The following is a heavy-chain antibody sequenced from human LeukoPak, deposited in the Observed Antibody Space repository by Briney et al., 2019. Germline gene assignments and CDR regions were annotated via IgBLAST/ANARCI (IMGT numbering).Heavy chain of an antibody. CDR3: ASGKYFYDDPASLNRASQTALDL. CDR2: VYKSGDV. Sequence: SETLSLTCSVSGDSTAGRYWSWIRQSPGKGLEWLGLVYKSGDVNYHPSFRSRLSVSLDRSKTQVSLRLRSVAAADTAVYYCASGKYFYDDPASLNRASQTALDLWARGTMVIVSS. CDR1: GDSTAGRY. V-gene: IGHV4-59*11. D-gene: IGHD3-16*01. J-gene: IGHJ3*01.